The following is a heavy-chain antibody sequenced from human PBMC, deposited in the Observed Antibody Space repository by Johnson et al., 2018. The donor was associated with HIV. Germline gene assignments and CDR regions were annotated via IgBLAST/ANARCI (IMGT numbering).Heavy chain of an antibody. V-gene: IGHV3-11*04. CDR2: ISSRGIPI. Sequence: QEQLVESGGGLVKPGGSLRLSCAASGFTFSDYYMSWIRQAPGKGLEWVSYISSRGIPIYYADSVKGRFTVSRDNAKNLLYLQMHSLRAEDTAVYYCARDSDQYSSGWYEQLDAFDIWGQGTMVTVSS. D-gene: IGHD6-19*01. CDR1: GFTFSDYY. J-gene: IGHJ3*02. CDR3: ARDSDQYSSGWYEQLDAFDI.